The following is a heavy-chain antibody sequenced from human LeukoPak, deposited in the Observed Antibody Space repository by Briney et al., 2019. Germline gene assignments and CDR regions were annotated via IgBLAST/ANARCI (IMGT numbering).Heavy chain of an antibody. CDR2: ISSDSSTI. CDR1: GFTFSDYY. CDR3: ARHPFDY. Sequence: PGGSLRLSCAASGFTFSDYYMSWLRQAPEKGLEWVSYISSDSSTIYYADSVKGRFTISRDNAKNSLYLQMNSLRAEDTAVYYCARHPFDYWGKGTLVTVSS. J-gene: IGHJ4*02. V-gene: IGHV3-11*04.